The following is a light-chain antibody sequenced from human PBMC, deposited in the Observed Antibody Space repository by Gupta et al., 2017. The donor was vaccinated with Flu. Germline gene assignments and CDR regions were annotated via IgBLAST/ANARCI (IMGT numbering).Light chain of an antibody. CDR3: HQDNDGPPMYP. CDR2: GAS. CDR1: QSMTTK. V-gene: IGKV3-15*01. Sequence: IVMTQSPATLSVSPGERVTLSCTARQSMTTKIDWYQQKPGQAPMLLIYGASNRAKGSTDSCSGSGVGPELNLTISDRQSEDYAVYYCHQDNDGPPMYPSGQGTKLEIK. J-gene: IGKJ2*01.